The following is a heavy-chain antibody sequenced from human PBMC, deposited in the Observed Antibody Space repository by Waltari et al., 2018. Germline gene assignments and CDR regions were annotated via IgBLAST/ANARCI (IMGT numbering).Heavy chain of an antibody. CDR2: IYYSGST. D-gene: IGHD5-12*01. J-gene: IGHJ4*02. CDR3: ARANVEMATIFNY. Sequence: VQLQESGPGLVKPSETLSLTCTVSGGSISSYYWSWIRQPPGKGLEWIGYIYYSGSTNYNPSLKSRVTISVDTSKNQFSLKLSSVTAADTAVYYCARANVEMATIFNYWGQGTLVTVSS. V-gene: IGHV4-59*01. CDR1: GGSISSYY.